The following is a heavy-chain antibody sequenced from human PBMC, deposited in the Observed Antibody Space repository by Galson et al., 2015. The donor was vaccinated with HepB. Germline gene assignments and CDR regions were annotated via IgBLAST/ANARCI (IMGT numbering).Heavy chain of an antibody. Sequence: SLRLSCAASGFTFSSYAMHWVRQAPGKGLEYVSAISSNGGSTYYANSVKGRFTISRDNSKNTLYLQMGSLRAEDMAVYYCARGVVVTAIPNFDYWGQGTLVTVSS. D-gene: IGHD2-21*02. CDR3: ARGVVVTAIPNFDY. CDR1: GFTFSSYA. J-gene: IGHJ4*02. CDR2: ISSNGGST. V-gene: IGHV3-64*01.